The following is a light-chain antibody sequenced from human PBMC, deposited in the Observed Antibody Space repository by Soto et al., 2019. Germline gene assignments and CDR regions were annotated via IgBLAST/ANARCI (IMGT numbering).Light chain of an antibody. J-gene: IGKJ5*01. V-gene: IGKV3-20*01. CDR2: GAS. CDR3: QQYGGSPIT. CDR1: QSVRSNF. Sequence: EIVLTQSPGTLSLSPGERATLSCRASQSVRSNFLAWYQHKPGQAPRLLIYGASTRATGIPDRFSGSGSGTDFILTISRLEPDDFAVYCCQQYGGSPITFGLGTRLEIK.